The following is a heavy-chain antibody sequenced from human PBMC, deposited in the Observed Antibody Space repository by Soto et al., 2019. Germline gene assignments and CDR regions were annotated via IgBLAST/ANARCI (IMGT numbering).Heavy chain of an antibody. J-gene: IGHJ4*02. D-gene: IGHD6-19*01. CDR1: GFTFSSFG. V-gene: IGHV3-30*18. CDR3: AKDRGWSSALLDY. Sequence: LRLSWAASGFTFSSFGMHWVRQAPGKGQEWVALISYDGSNKYYADSVKGRFTISRDKSKNTLYLQMNSRRAEDTAVYFWAKDRGWSSALLDYCGQRTLVLVYS. CDR2: ISYDGSNK.